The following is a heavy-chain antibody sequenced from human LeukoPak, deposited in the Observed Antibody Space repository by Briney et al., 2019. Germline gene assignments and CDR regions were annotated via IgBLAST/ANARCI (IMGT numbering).Heavy chain of an antibody. V-gene: IGHV3-23*01. CDR2: ISGSGGST. CDR1: RFTFSSYG. Sequence: GGSLRLSCAASRFTFSSYGMSWVRQAPGKGLEWVSAISGSGGSTYYADSVKGRFTISRDNSKNTLYLQMNSLRAEDTAVYYCAKAREWLVSYWGQGTLVTVSS. D-gene: IGHD3-3*01. J-gene: IGHJ4*02. CDR3: AKAREWLVSY.